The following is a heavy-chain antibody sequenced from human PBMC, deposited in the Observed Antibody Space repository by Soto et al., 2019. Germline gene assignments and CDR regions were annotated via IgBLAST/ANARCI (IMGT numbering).Heavy chain of an antibody. CDR2: INPSGGST. J-gene: IGHJ4*02. V-gene: IGHV1-46*01. D-gene: IGHD3-10*01. Sequence: QVQLVQSGAEVKKPGASVKVSCKTSGYTLSIYYMHWVRLAPGQGLEWMGIINPSGGSTTYTQKFQGRVTMTRDTSTSTVYMELNSLRSDDTAVYYCARSPMSGSYWMMDYWGQGTLVTVSS. CDR3: ARSPMSGSYWMMDY. CDR1: GYTLSIYY.